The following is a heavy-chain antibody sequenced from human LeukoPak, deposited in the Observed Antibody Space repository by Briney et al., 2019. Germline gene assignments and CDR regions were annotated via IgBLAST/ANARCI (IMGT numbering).Heavy chain of an antibody. Sequence: GASVKVSCKASGYTFTGYYMHWVRQAPGQGLEWMGWINPNSGDTNYAQKFQGRVTMTRDTSISTAYMELSRLRSDDTAVYYCARDTDYGDYYYYYYMDVWGKGTTVTVSS. CDR3: ARDTDYGDYYYYYYMDV. D-gene: IGHD4-17*01. CDR1: GYTFTGYY. J-gene: IGHJ6*03. V-gene: IGHV1-2*02. CDR2: INPNSGDT.